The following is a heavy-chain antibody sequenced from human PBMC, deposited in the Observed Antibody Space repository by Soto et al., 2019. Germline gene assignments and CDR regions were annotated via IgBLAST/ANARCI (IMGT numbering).Heavy chain of an antibody. D-gene: IGHD5-12*01. CDR1: GFTFSDYY. CDR3: ARREYGGLDY. V-gene: IGHV3-11*05. J-gene: IGHJ4*02. CDR2: ISSSGYT. Sequence: QVQLEESGGGLVKPGGSLRLSCAASGFTFSDYYMSWIRQAPGKWLEWVSYISSSGYTKYADSVKGRFTISRDNAKDSLSLQMNSLRVDDTAVYYCARREYGGLDYWGQGTLVTVSS.